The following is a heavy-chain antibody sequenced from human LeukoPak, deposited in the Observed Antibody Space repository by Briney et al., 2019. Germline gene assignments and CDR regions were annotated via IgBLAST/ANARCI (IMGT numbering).Heavy chain of an antibody. J-gene: IGHJ4*02. V-gene: IGHV1-24*01. Sequence: GASVKVSCKVSGYTLTELSMYWVRQAPGKGLEWMGGFDPEDGETIYAPKFQGRVTMTEDTSTDTAYMELSSLGSEDTAVYYCARGGAREADRTGDCFSAPDYWGQGTLVIVSS. CDR2: FDPEDGET. CDR3: ARGGAREADRTGDCFSAPDY. CDR1: GYTLTELS. D-gene: IGHD2-21*02.